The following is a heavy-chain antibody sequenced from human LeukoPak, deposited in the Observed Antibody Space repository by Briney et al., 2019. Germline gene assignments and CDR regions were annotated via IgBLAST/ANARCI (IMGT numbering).Heavy chain of an antibody. Sequence: ASVTVSCKASGYTFTGYYMHWVRQAPGQGLEWMGWINPNSGGTNYAQKFQGRVTMTRDTSISTAYMELSRLRSDDTAVYYCAREVATGGLVPDDYWGQGTLVTVSS. CDR1: GYTFTGYY. D-gene: IGHD6-6*01. J-gene: IGHJ4*02. CDR3: AREVATGGLVPDDY. CDR2: INPNSGGT. V-gene: IGHV1-2*02.